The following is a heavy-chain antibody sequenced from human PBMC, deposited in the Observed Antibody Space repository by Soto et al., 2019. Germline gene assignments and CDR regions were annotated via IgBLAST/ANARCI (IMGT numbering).Heavy chain of an antibody. D-gene: IGHD2-21*02. CDR2: IIPIFGTA. CDR1: GGTFSSYA. CDR3: ARGGGVVVTATLGRWFDP. Sequence: SVKVSCKASGGTFSSYASIWVRQAPGQGLEWMGGIIPIFGTANYAQKFQGRVTITADESTSTAYMELSSLRSEDTAVYYCARGGGVVVTATLGRWFDPWGQGTLVTVSS. J-gene: IGHJ5*02. V-gene: IGHV1-69*13.